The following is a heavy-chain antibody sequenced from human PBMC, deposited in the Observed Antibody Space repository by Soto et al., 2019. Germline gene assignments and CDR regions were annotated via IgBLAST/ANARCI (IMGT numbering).Heavy chain of an antibody. V-gene: IGHV1-18*01. CDR3: ARETGIASPFDP. J-gene: IGHJ5*02. CDR2: ISTYNGNT. Sequence: ASVKVSCKASGYTFTSYGISWVRQAPGQGLEWMGWISTYNGNTKYAQKLQGRVTMTTDTSTSTAYMELRSLRSDDTAVFYCARETGIASPFDPWGQGTLVTVSS. D-gene: IGHD6-13*01. CDR1: GYTFTSYG.